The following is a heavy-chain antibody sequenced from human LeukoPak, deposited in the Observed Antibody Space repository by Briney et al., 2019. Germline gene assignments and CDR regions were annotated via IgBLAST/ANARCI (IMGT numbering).Heavy chain of an antibody. Sequence: GGSLRLSCAASGFTVSSNYMSWVRQAPGKGLEWVSVIYSGGSTYYADSVKGRFTISRDNSKNTLYLQMNSLRAEGTAVYYCARNLDEWELPHYFDYWGQGTLVTVSS. J-gene: IGHJ4*02. CDR2: IYSGGST. CDR1: GFTVSSNY. D-gene: IGHD1-26*01. CDR3: ARNLDEWELPHYFDY. V-gene: IGHV3-66*01.